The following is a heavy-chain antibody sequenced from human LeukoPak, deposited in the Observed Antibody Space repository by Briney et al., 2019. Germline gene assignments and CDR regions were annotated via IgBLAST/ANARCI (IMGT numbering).Heavy chain of an antibody. CDR2: IKQDGTET. CDR3: ENLQN. J-gene: IGHJ1*01. CDR1: ALSFGSYW. V-gene: IGHV3-7*01. Sequence: GESLRLSCATAALSFGSYWMSCDSHAQRKWLGWVAYIKQDGTETYHVDSVKGRFTNSRDNAKNSLYLQMNSLRAEDTAVYYCENLQNWGQGTLVTVSS.